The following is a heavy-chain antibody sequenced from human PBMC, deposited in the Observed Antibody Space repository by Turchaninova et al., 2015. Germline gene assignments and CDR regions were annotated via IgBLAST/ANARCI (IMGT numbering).Heavy chain of an antibody. CDR2: IFHSGDT. CDR3: ARLKDYSHFDY. J-gene: IGHJ4*02. V-gene: IGHV4-38-2*01. D-gene: IGHD2-15*01. CDR1: SYSITSGYN. Sequence: QVQLQESGPGLLKPSETLSTTCGVSSYSITSGYNWGWIRPPPGQGLEWITSIFHSGDTYYNPSLKSRVTISVDRSKNQFSLMLTSLTAADTAVYYCARLKDYSHFDYWGQGTLVTVSS.